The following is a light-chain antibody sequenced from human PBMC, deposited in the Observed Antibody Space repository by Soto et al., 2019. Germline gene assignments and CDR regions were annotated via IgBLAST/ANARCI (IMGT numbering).Light chain of an antibody. CDR2: AAS. CDR3: QKYNSAPLT. Sequence: DIPMTQSPSSLSASVGDRVTITCRASKGISNYLAWYQQKPGKVPKLLIYAASTLQSGVPSRFSGSGSGTDVTLTISSLQPEDVATYYCQKYNSAPLTFGGGPKVEIK. V-gene: IGKV1-27*01. J-gene: IGKJ4*01. CDR1: KGISNY.